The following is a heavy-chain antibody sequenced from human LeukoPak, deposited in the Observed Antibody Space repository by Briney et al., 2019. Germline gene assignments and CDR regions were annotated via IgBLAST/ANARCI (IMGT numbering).Heavy chain of an antibody. CDR1: GVSLSSNY. CDR3: ARATYSSSWYRGAFDI. Sequence: GGSLRLSCAAYGVSLSSNYISWVRQAPGEGVEWVSVIYSGGSTYYADSVKGRFTISRDNSKNTLHLQMNSLRAEDTAVYYCARATYSSSWYRGAFDIWGQGTMVTVSS. D-gene: IGHD6-13*01. CDR2: IYSGGST. V-gene: IGHV3-53*01. J-gene: IGHJ3*02.